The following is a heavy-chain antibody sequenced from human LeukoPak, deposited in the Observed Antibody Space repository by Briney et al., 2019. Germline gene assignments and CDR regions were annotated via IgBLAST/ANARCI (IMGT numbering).Heavy chain of an antibody. J-gene: IGHJ4*02. CDR3: AREEKQQLAQGYYFDY. V-gene: IGHV4-34*01. Sequence: SETLSLTCAVYGGSFSGYYWSWIRQPPGKGLEWIGEINHSGSTNYNPSLRSRVTISVDTSKNQFSLKLSSVTAADTTVYYCAREEKQQLAQGYYFDYRGQGTLVTVSS. D-gene: IGHD6-13*01. CDR2: INHSGST. CDR1: GGSFSGYY.